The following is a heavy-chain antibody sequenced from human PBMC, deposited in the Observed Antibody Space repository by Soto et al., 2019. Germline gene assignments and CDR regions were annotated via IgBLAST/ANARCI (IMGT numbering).Heavy chain of an antibody. J-gene: IGHJ6*02. Sequence: QVQLVESGGGMVQPGWSLRLSCAASGFTFSSYGMHWVRQAPGKGLEWVAVISYDGSNKYYADSVKGRFTISRDNSKNTLYLQMNSLRAEDTAVYYCAKDLLGPGRAYGMDVWGQGTTVTVSS. CDR3: AKDLLGPGRAYGMDV. CDR2: ISYDGSNK. CDR1: GFTFSSYG. V-gene: IGHV3-30*18. D-gene: IGHD7-27*01.